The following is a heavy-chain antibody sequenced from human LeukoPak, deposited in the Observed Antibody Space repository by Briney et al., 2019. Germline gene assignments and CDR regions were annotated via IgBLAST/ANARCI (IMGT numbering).Heavy chain of an antibody. Sequence: SATLSLTFSVFAASLTVVNSYLNCIGRPAGKGLEWIGRIYTSGSSSYSPSLKSRVSISVDKSKNQLSLRLTSVTAADTAVYYCARNFCNDTNCDFNWGQGTPVTVSS. CDR1: AASLTVVNSY. CDR3: ARNFCNDTNCDFN. J-gene: IGHJ4*02. CDR2: IYTSGSS. V-gene: IGHV4-61*02. D-gene: IGHD2-2*01.